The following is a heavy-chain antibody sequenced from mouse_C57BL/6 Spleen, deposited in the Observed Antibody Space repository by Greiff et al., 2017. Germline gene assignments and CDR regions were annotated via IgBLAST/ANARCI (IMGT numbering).Heavy chain of an antibody. CDR1: GFTFSDYG. Sequence: DVMLVESGGGLVKPGGSLKLSCAASGFTFSDYGMHWVRQAPEKGLEWVAYISSGSSTIYYADTVKGRFTISRDNAKNTLFLQVTSLRSEDTAMYYCARDAPYAMDYWGQGTSVTVSS. J-gene: IGHJ4*01. CDR2: ISSGSSTI. V-gene: IGHV5-17*01. CDR3: ARDAPYAMDY.